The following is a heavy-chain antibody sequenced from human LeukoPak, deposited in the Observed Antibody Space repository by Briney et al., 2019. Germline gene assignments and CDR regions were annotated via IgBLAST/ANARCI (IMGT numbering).Heavy chain of an antibody. V-gene: IGHV5-51*01. Sequence: GESLKISCKASGYTFSKYWIGWVRQMPGKGLEWMGIIYPGESDIRYSPSFQGQVTFSADKSISTAYLQWASLKASDTAMYYCASPVLLWFGEDPGDAFDIWGQGTMVTVSS. CDR1: GYTFSKYW. CDR3: ASPVLLWFGEDPGDAFDI. CDR2: IYPGESDI. D-gene: IGHD3-10*01. J-gene: IGHJ3*02.